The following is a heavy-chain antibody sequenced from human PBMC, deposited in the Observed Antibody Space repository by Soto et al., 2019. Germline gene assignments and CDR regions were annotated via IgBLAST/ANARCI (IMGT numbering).Heavy chain of an antibody. D-gene: IGHD1-26*01. CDR3: ARAGELAAFDI. CDR2: INAGNGNT. CDR1: GYTFTSYA. J-gene: IGHJ3*02. Sequence: ASVKVSFKASGYTFTSYAMHWLRQAPGQRLEWMGWINAGNGNTKYSQKFQGRVTITRDTSASTAYMELSSLRSEDTAVYYCARAGELAAFDIWGQGTMVTVSS. V-gene: IGHV1-3*01.